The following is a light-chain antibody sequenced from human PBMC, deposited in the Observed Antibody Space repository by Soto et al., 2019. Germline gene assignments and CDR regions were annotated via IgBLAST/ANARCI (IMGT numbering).Light chain of an antibody. V-gene: IGKV3-20*01. J-gene: IGKJ1*01. CDR3: QQYGSSPPTT. CDR1: QSVSSSY. CDR2: GAS. Sequence: EIVMTQSPVTLSVSPGERATLSCRASQSVSSSYLAWYQQKPGQAPRLLIYGASSRATGIPDRFSGSGSGTDFTLTISRLEPEDFAVYYCQQYGSSPPTTFGQGTKVDIK.